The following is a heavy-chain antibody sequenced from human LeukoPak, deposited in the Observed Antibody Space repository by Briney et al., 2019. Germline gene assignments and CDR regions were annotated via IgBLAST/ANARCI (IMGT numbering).Heavy chain of an antibody. V-gene: IGHV4-34*01. CDR3: ARGAVWFGEYYYFDY. CDR2: INHSGST. D-gene: IGHD3-10*01. Sequence: SETLSLTCAVYGGSFSGYYWSWIRQSPGKGLEWIGEINHSGSTNYNPSLKSRVTISVGTSKNQFSLKLSSVTAADTAVYYCARGAVWFGEYYYFDYWGQGTLVTVSS. J-gene: IGHJ4*02. CDR1: GGSFSGYY.